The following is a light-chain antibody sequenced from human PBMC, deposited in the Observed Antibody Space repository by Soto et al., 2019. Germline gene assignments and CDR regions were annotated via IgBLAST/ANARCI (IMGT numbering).Light chain of an antibody. Sequence: QSVLTQPPSASGTPRQKVTISCSGSSSKIGDNYVYWHQQLPGTAPKLLIYRNNQRPSGVPDRFSGSKSGTSASLAISGLRSEDEADYYCAAWDDSLSGYVFGPGTKVTVL. CDR2: RNN. CDR1: SSKIGDNY. CDR3: AAWDDSLSGYV. V-gene: IGLV1-47*01. J-gene: IGLJ1*01.